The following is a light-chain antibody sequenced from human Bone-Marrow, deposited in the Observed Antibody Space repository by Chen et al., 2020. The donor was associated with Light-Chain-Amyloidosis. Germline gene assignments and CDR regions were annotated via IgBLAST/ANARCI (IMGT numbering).Light chain of an antibody. CDR1: SSDVGGDNH. CDR3: SSYTITNTLV. Sequence: QSALTQPSSVSGSPGQSITISCTGTSSDVGGDNHFSWYQQPPDKAPKLMIYEVTKRPSWVPDRFSGSKSDNTASLTISGLQTEDEADYFCSSYTITNTLVFGSGTRVTVL. V-gene: IGLV2-14*01. CDR2: EVT. J-gene: IGLJ1*01.